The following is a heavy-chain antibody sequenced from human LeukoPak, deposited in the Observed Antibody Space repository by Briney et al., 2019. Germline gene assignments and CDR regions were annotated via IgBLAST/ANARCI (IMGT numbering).Heavy chain of an antibody. Sequence: PRGSLRLSCAASGFTFSSYEMNWVRQAPGKGLEWISYISVSGSTIDYADSVKGRFTISRDNAKNSLYLQMNSLRAEDTAVYSCARDRGSSWYFDYWGQGTLVTVSS. J-gene: IGHJ4*02. D-gene: IGHD6-13*01. CDR2: ISVSGSTI. V-gene: IGHV3-48*03. CDR1: GFTFSSYE. CDR3: ARDRGSSWYFDY.